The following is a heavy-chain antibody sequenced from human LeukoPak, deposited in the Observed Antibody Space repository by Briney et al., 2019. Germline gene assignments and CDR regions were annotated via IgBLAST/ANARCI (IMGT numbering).Heavy chain of an antibody. Sequence: GASVKVSCKASGYSFTGYYIHWVRQAPGQGLEWMGWINPDGGVTKSAQNFQGRVTMTRDKSINTVYMELSRLRSDDTAVYYCARDVLNSDWERNYYYYYMDVWGKGTTVTISS. CDR2: INPDGGVT. D-gene: IGHD6-19*01. CDR3: ARDVLNSDWERNYYYYYMDV. CDR1: GYSFTGYY. V-gene: IGHV1-2*02. J-gene: IGHJ6*03.